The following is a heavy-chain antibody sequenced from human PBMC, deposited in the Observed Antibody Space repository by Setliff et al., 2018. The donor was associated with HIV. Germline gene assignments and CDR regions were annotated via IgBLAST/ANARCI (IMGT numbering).Heavy chain of an antibody. CDR1: GFTFSSYW. CDR3: ARDRGAAAGLHYYYYYYMDV. D-gene: IGHD6-13*01. V-gene: IGHV3-7*01. Sequence: GSLRLSCTASGFTFSSYWMTWVRQAPGKGLEWVANIKQDGTETYYVDSVTGRFTISRDNAKNSLYLQMNSLRAEDTAVYYCARDRGAAAGLHYYYYYYMDVWGKGTTVTV. CDR2: IKQDGTET. J-gene: IGHJ6*03.